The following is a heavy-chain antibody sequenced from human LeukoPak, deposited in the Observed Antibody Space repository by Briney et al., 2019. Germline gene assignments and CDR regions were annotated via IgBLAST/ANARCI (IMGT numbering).Heavy chain of an antibody. Sequence: GGSLRLSCAASGFTFSSYAMHWVRQAPGKGLEWVAVISYDGSNKYYADSVKGRFTISRDNSKNTLYLQMNSLRAEDTAVYYCARDRVVVASSGMDVWGQGTTVTVSS. J-gene: IGHJ6*02. D-gene: IGHD2-15*01. CDR3: ARDRVVVASSGMDV. V-gene: IGHV3-30*04. CDR1: GFTFSSYA. CDR2: ISYDGSNK.